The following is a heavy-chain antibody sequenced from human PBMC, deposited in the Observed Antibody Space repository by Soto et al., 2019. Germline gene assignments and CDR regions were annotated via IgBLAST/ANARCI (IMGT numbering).Heavy chain of an antibody. Sequence: LRLSCAASGFTFSSYAMHWVRQAPGKGLEWVAVISYDGSNKYYADSVKGRFTISRDNSKNTLYLQMNSLRAEDTAVYYCARGWRRSMVPVWGQGTLVTVSS. CDR2: ISYDGSNK. J-gene: IGHJ4*02. CDR3: ARGWRRSMVPV. CDR1: GFTFSSYA. D-gene: IGHD3-10*01. V-gene: IGHV3-30-3*01.